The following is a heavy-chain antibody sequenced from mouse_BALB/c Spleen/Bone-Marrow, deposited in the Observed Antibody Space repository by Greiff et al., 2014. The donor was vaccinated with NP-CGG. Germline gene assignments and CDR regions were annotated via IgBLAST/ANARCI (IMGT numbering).Heavy chain of an antibody. Sequence: LQESGPELVKPGASVRMSCKASGYTFATHYIHWVKQRPGQGLEWIGWIYPRNVNTNYNEKFRGKATLTADKSSSTAYMQLSSLTSEDSAVYFCARWLLPYYAMDYWGQGTSVTVSS. V-gene: IGHV1S56*01. CDR2: IYPRNVNT. J-gene: IGHJ4*01. CDR3: ARWLLPYYAMDY. D-gene: IGHD2-3*01. CDR1: GYTFATHY.